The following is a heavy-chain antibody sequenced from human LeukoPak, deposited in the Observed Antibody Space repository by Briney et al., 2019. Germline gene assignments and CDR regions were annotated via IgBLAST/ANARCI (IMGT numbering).Heavy chain of an antibody. CDR2: IIPIFGTA. V-gene: IGHV1-69*05. CDR1: GGTFSSYA. D-gene: IGHD2-15*01. CDR3: ARGRQVVAAT. J-gene: IGHJ5*02. Sequence: VASVKVSCKASGGTFSSYAISWVRQAPGQGLEWMGGIIPIFGTANYAQKFQGRVTITTDESTSTAYMELSSLRSEDTAVYYCARGRQVVAATWGQGTLATVSS.